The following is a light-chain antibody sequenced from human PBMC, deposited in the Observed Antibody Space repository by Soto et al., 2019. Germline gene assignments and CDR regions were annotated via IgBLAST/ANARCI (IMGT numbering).Light chain of an antibody. CDR3: QQYDNLFTWT. V-gene: IGKV1-33*01. Sequence: DIQMTQSPSSLSASVGDRVNITCQASQDISNYLNWYQQKPGKAPKLLIYDASNLETGVPSRFSGSGSGTDFTFTISSLQPEDIATYYCQQYDNLFTWTFGQGTKVEIK. J-gene: IGKJ1*01. CDR1: QDISNY. CDR2: DAS.